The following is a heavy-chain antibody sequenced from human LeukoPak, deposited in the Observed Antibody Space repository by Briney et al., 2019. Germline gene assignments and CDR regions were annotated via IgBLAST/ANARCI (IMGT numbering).Heavy chain of an antibody. CDR2: IYYNGST. Sequence: SETLSLTCTVFGGSIMDYYWSWIRQSPGKGLEWIGYIYYNGSTNYNPSLKGGVSISVDTSKNQFSLKVTSVTAADTAVYYCARKGGLFDYWGQGTLVTVSS. D-gene: IGHD2-15*01. CDR3: ARKGGLFDY. CDR1: GGSIMDYY. J-gene: IGHJ4*02. V-gene: IGHV4-59*01.